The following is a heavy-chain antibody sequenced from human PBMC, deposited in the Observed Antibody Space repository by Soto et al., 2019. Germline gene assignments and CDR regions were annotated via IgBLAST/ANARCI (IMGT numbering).Heavy chain of an antibody. CDR1: GGTFSSYA. Sequence: ASVKVSCKASGGTFSSYAISWVRQAPGQGLEWMGGISAYNGNTNYAQKLQGRVTMTTDTSTGTAYMELRSLRSDDTAVYYCATLADSSGWSGGYYYYGMDVWGQGTTVTVSS. CDR2: ISAYNGNT. V-gene: IGHV1-18*01. D-gene: IGHD6-19*01. J-gene: IGHJ6*02. CDR3: ATLADSSGWSGGYYYYGMDV.